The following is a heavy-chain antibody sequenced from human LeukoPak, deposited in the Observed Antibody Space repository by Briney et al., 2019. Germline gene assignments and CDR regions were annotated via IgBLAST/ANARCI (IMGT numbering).Heavy chain of an antibody. V-gene: IGHV1-69*04. CDR1: GGTFSSYA. D-gene: IGHD2-2*01. CDR3: ARAVVPAATAWFDP. CDR2: IIPILGIA. J-gene: IGHJ5*02. Sequence: SVTVSCKASGGTFSSYAISWVRQAPGQGLEWMGRIIPILGIANYAQKFQGRVTITADKSTSTAYMELSSLRSEDRAVYYCARAVVPAATAWFDPWGQGTLVTVSS.